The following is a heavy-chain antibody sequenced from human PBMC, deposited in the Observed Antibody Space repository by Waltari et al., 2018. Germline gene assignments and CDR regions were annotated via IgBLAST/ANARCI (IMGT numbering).Heavy chain of an antibody. V-gene: IGHV4-34*01. Sequence: QVQLQQWGAGLLKPSETLSLTCAVYGGSFSGYYWSWIRQPPGKGLEWIGEINHSGSTNYNPSLKIRVTISVDTSKNQFSLKLGSVTAADTAVYYCARGVDILTAEDAFDIWGQGTMVTVSS. CDR1: GGSFSGYY. CDR3: ARGVDILTAEDAFDI. CDR2: INHSGST. D-gene: IGHD3-9*01. J-gene: IGHJ3*02.